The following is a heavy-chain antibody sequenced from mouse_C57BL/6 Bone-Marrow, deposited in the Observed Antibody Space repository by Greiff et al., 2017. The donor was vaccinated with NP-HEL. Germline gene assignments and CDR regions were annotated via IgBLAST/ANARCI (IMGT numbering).Heavy chain of an antibody. CDR1: GYTFTSYW. CDR3: ARKVTTVVATGDY. V-gene: IGHV1-50*01. D-gene: IGHD1-1*01. CDR2: IDPSDSYT. Sequence: VQLQQPGAELVKPGASVKLSCKASGYTFTSYWMQWVKQRPGQGLEWIGEIDPSDSYTNYNQKFKGKATLTVDTSSSTAYMQLSSLTSEDSAVYYCARKVTTVVATGDYWGQGTTLTVSS. J-gene: IGHJ2*01.